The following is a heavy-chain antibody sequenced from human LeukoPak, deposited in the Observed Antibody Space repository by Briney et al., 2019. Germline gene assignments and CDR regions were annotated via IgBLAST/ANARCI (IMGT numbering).Heavy chain of an antibody. D-gene: IGHD3-16*01. CDR3: AKGLRTGVGPYMGYHYYMDV. Sequence: GGSLRLSCAASGFTFSTYTYSMNWVRPAPGKGLEGVASITSGSTYIYYADSVKGRFTISRDNSYNTVSLQMNSLRDEDTGVYYCAKGLRTGVGPYMGYHYYMDVWGKGATVTVSS. CDR1: GFTFSTYTYS. V-gene: IGHV3-21*04. J-gene: IGHJ6*03. CDR2: ITSGSTYI.